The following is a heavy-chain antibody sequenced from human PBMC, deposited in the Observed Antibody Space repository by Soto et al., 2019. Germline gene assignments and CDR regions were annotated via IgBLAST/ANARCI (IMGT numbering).Heavy chain of an antibody. D-gene: IGHD3-3*01. V-gene: IGHV4-34*01. Sequence: QVQLQQWGAGLLKPSETLSLTCAGYGGSFSGYYWSWIRQPPGKGLEWIGEINHSGSTNYNPSLKSRVTISVDTSKNQFSLKLSSVTAADTAVYYCARADFCSGRDYWGQGTLVTVSS. J-gene: IGHJ4*02. CDR1: GGSFSGYY. CDR3: ARADFCSGRDY. CDR2: INHSGST.